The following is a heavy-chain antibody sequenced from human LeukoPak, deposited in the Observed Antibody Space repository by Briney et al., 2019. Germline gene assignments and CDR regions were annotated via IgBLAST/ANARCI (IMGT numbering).Heavy chain of an antibody. CDR1: GGSFSGYY. CDR3: AREGVRGSY. V-gene: IGHV4-34*01. Sequence: PSETLSLTCAVYGGSFSGYYWSWIRQPPGKGLEWIGEINHSGSTNYNPSLKSRVTISVDTSKNQFSLKLSSVTAADTAVYYCAREGVRGSYWGQGTLVTVSS. J-gene: IGHJ4*02. CDR2: INHSGST. D-gene: IGHD3-10*01.